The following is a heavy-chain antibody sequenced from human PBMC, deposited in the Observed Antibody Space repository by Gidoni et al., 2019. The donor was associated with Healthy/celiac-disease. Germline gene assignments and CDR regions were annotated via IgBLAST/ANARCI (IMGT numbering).Heavy chain of an antibody. CDR1: GFTFITYW. CDR3: ARGEGYYDSSGLYYYGMDV. Sequence: EVQLVESGGGLVQPGGSLRLSCAASGFTFITYWMSWVRQAPGKGMEWVANIKQDGREKYYVDSVKGRFTISRDNAKNSLYLQMNSLRAEDTAVYYCARGEGYYDSSGLYYYGMDVWGQGTTVTVSS. D-gene: IGHD3-22*01. CDR2: IKQDGREK. J-gene: IGHJ6*02. V-gene: IGHV3-7*04.